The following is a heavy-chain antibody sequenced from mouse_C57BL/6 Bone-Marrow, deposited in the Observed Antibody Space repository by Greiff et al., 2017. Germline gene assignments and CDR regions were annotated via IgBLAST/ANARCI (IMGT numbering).Heavy chain of an antibody. CDR2: INPNYGTT. CDR3: ARDGYCWYYFDD. D-gene: IGHD2-3*01. Sequence: VQLKQPGPELVKPGASVKISCKASGYSFTDYNMNWVKQSNGQSLEWIGVINPNYGTTSYNQKFKGKSTLTVDKSSSTAYMPLSSLTSEGSAVYYWARDGYCWYYFDDWGQGTTVTVSS. J-gene: IGHJ2*01. CDR1: GYSFTDYN. V-gene: IGHV1-39*01.